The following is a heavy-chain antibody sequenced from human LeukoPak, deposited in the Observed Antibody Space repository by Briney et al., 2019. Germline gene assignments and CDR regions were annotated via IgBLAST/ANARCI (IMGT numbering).Heavy chain of an antibody. D-gene: IGHD1-26*01. CDR2: INPSGGSP. CDR1: GYTFTGYY. Sequence: EASVKVSCKASGYTFTGYYMHWVRQAPGQGLEWMGIINPSGGSPSYAQKFQGRVTMTRDTSTSTVYMELSSPRSEDTAVYYCARVSVGATYFRAFDIWGQGTMVTVSS. J-gene: IGHJ3*02. V-gene: IGHV1-46*01. CDR3: ARVSVGATYFRAFDI.